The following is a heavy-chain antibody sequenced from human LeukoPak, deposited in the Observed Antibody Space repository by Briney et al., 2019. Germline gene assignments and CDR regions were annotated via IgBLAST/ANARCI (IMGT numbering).Heavy chain of an antibody. D-gene: IGHD3/OR15-3a*01. Sequence: SETLSLACAVSGGSIDTWYWSWIRQPPGRGLEWIGSIYYSGSTYYNPSLKSRVTISVGTSKNQFSLKLSSVTAADTAVYYCARTGPRRGGLDVWGQGTTVTVSS. J-gene: IGHJ6*02. CDR3: ARTGPRRGGLDV. CDR2: IYYSGST. V-gene: IGHV4-59*05. CDR1: GGSIDTWY.